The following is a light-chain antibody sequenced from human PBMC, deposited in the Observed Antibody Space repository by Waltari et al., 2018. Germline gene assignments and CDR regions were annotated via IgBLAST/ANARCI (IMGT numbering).Light chain of an antibody. Sequence: QLVLTQSPSASASLGASVKLTCTLSSGHSSNVIAWLQQQPEKGPRYLMKVNSEGSHRKGDGIHDRFSGPSSGTERYLTISSLQSEDEADYYCQTGGHGTWVFGGGTKLTVL. J-gene: IGLJ3*02. CDR3: QTGGHGTWV. CDR2: VNSEGSH. V-gene: IGLV4-69*01. CDR1: SGHSSNV.